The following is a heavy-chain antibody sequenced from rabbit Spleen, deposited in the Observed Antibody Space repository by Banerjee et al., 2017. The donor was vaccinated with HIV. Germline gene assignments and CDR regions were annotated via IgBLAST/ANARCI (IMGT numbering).Heavy chain of an antibody. Sequence: QEQLVESGGGLVQPEGSLTLTCKASGFDFSGYYYVCWVRQAPGKGLEWIACIYTGDGSTYYASWARGRFTISKASSTTVTLQMTSLTVADTATYFCARGTGRGDFYLWGPGTLVTVS. D-gene: IGHD7-1*01. CDR3: ARGTGRGDFYL. CDR2: IYTGDGST. CDR1: GFDFSGYYY. J-gene: IGHJ4*01. V-gene: IGHV1S45*01.